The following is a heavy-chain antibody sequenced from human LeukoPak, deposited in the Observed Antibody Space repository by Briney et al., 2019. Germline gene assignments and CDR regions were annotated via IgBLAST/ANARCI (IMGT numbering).Heavy chain of an antibody. D-gene: IGHD3-10*01. V-gene: IGHV3-30-3*01. Sequence: GGSLRLSCAASGFTFSSYAMHWVRQAPGKGLEWVAVISYDGSNKYYADSVKGRFTISRDNSKNTLYLQMNSLRAEDTAVCYCARDSDFYGSGIAAFDIWGQGTMVTVSS. CDR3: ARDSDFYGSGIAAFDI. J-gene: IGHJ3*02. CDR1: GFTFSSYA. CDR2: ISYDGSNK.